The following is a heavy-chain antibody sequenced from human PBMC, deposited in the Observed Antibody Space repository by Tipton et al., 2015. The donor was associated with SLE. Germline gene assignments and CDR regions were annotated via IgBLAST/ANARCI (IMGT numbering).Heavy chain of an antibody. CDR2: IKQDGSET. V-gene: IGHV3-7*01. Sequence: GSLRLSCAASGFTFSSYWMTWVRQAPGKGLEWVANIKQDGSETYYVDSVKGRFTISRDSAKNSLFLQMNNLRAEDSAVYYCARLGSYYYYYMDVWGKGTAVSVSS. J-gene: IGHJ6*03. CDR3: ARLGSYYYYYMDV. D-gene: IGHD3-10*01. CDR1: GFTFSSYW.